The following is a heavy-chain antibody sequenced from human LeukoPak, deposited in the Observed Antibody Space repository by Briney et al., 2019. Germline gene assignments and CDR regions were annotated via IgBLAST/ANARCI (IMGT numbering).Heavy chain of an antibody. J-gene: IGHJ4*02. D-gene: IGHD3-22*01. Sequence: GGSLRLSCAASGFMFSNYGMHWVRQAPGKGLEWVAVIWYDGSNEYYADSVEGRFTISRDSSKNTLYLQMNSLRPEDTAVYYCARALPDYYDGSGYYDYWGQGTLVTVSS. V-gene: IGHV3-33*01. CDR1: GFMFSNYG. CDR3: ARALPDYYDGSGYYDY. CDR2: IWYDGSNE.